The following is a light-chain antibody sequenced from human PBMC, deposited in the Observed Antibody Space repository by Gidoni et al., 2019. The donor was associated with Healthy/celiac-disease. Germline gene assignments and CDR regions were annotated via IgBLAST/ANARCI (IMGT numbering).Light chain of an antibody. Sequence: IQITHSPSSLPASVGDRVTILCRASQNISSYLNGYQQKPGKAPKLLIYAASSLQSGVPSRFSGSGSGTDFTLTISSLQPEDFATYYCQQSYSTPLFTFXPXTKVDIK. CDR1: QNISSY. CDR2: AAS. CDR3: QQSYSTPLFT. J-gene: IGKJ3*01. V-gene: IGKV1-39*01.